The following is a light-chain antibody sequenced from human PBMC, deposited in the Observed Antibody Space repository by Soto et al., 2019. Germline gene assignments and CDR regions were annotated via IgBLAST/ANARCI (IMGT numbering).Light chain of an antibody. V-gene: IGLV2-8*01. J-gene: IGLJ2*01. CDR3: CLYTSSTAI. Sequence: QSVLTQPPSASGSPGQSVTISCTGTSTDVGAYNFVSWYQQHPGKAPKLVIYEVTKRPSGVPDRFSGSKSGNTASLTVSGLQTEDEADYYCCLYTSSTAIFGGGTKVTVL. CDR1: STDVGAYNF. CDR2: EVT.